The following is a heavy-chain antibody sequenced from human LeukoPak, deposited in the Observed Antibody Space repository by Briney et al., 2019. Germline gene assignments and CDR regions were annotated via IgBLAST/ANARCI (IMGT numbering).Heavy chain of an antibody. J-gene: IGHJ4*02. V-gene: IGHV4-59*01. Sequence: SETLSLTCTVSGGSISSYYWRWIRQPPGKGLEWIGYIYYSGSTNYNPSLKSRVTISVDTSKNQFSLKLSSVTAADTAVYYCARDRGPGYADYWGQGTLVTVSS. CDR1: GGSISSYY. D-gene: IGHD2-8*01. CDR2: IYYSGST. CDR3: ARDRGPGYADY.